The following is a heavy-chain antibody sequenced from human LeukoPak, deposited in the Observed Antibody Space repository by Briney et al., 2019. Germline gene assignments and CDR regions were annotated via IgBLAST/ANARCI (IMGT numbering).Heavy chain of an antibody. V-gene: IGHV5-51*01. CDR3: ARLGGDYWFDP. CDR2: IYPGDSET. Sequence: GESLKISCKSSEYSFTSYWIGWVRQMPGKGPEWMGIIYPGDSETRYSPSFQGQVTMSADKSISTAYLQWSSLKASDTAMYYCARLGGDYWFDPWGQGTLVTVSS. J-gene: IGHJ5*02. CDR1: EYSFTSYW. D-gene: IGHD4-17*01.